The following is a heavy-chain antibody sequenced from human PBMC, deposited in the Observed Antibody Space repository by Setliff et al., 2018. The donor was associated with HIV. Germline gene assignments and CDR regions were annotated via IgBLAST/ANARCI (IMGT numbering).Heavy chain of an antibody. CDR2: IKYDGIKQ. CDR1: GFIFSDYG. J-gene: IGHJ3*02. Sequence: PGGSLRLSCTASGFIFSDYGMHWVRQTPGKGPEWVAFIKYDGIKQDYADSVKGRVTISRDNFRNTVDLQMTNLRPEDTAVYYCAKDGDYRTGDYDAFDIWGQGTMVTVSS. V-gene: IGHV3-30*02. D-gene: IGHD7-27*01. CDR3: AKDGDYRTGDYDAFDI.